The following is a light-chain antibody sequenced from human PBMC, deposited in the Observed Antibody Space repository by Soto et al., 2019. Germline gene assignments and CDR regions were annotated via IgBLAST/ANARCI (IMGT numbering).Light chain of an antibody. CDR2: AAF. CDR1: QGIRND. Sequence: AIPMTQSPSSLSASVGDRVTITCRASQGIRNDLGWYQQKPGKAPKLLIYAAFSLQSGVPSRFSGSGSGTDVTLTISRLQPEDFATYYCLQDYNYPLTCGGGTKVEIK. V-gene: IGKV1-6*01. CDR3: LQDYNYPLT. J-gene: IGKJ4*02.